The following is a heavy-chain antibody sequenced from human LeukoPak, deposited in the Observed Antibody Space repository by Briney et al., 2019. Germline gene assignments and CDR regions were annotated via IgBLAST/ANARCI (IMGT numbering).Heavy chain of an antibody. J-gene: IGHJ4*02. Sequence: GGSLSLSCAASGFTFDNYAMSWVRQAPGEGLEWVSVITGSGSNTYYADSVKGRFTISRDNSKNTLYLQMNSLRAEDTAVYYCAKAGSGSGSYYKVDYWGQGTLVTVSS. D-gene: IGHD3-10*01. CDR2: ITGSGSNT. V-gene: IGHV3-23*01. CDR3: AKAGSGSGSYYKVDY. CDR1: GFTFDNYA.